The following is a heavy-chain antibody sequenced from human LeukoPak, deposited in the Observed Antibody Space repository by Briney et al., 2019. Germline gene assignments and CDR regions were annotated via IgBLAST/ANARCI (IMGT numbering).Heavy chain of an antibody. Sequence: GGSLRLSCAASGFTCSSYAMSWVRQAPGKGLEWVSAISGSGGSTYYADSVKGRFTISRDNSKNTLYLQMNSLRAEDTAVYCCAKDRAILTNWFDPWGQGTLVTVSS. J-gene: IGHJ5*02. CDR1: GFTCSSYA. CDR2: ISGSGGST. D-gene: IGHD3-9*01. V-gene: IGHV3-23*01. CDR3: AKDRAILTNWFDP.